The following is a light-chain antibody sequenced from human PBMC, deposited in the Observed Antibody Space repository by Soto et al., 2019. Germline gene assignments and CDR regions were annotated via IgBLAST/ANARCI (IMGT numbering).Light chain of an antibody. J-gene: IGKJ4*01. CDR2: ATS. CDR3: QQYGDCPLT. V-gene: IGKV3-15*01. CDR1: QSVGYN. Sequence: EIVVTQSPATLSVSPGERATLSCRASQSVGYNFAWYQQKPGQAPRLLIFATSTRATGVPARFSGSGSGTEVTLTISSLQSEDFAVYYCQQYGDCPLTFGGGAKVEIE.